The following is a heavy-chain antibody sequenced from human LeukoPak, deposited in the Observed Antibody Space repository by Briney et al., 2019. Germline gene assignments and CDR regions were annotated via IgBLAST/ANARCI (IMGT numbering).Heavy chain of an antibody. J-gene: IGHJ4*02. D-gene: IGHD2-2*01. CDR1: GGSISSSSYY. V-gene: IGHV4-39*07. Sequence: SETLSLTCTVSGGSISSSSYYWGWIRQPPGKGLEWIGTIYYSGSTYSNPSLKSRVTISVDTSKNQFSLNLSSVTAADTAVYYCARAEWGAVPAVPYFDYWGQGTLVTVSS. CDR2: IYYSGST. CDR3: ARAEWGAVPAVPYFDY.